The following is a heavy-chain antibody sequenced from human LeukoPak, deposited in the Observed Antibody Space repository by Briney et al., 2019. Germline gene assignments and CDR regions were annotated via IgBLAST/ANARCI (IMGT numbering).Heavy chain of an antibody. Sequence: ASVKVSCKASGYTFISYDIHWVRQATGQGLEWMGWMNPNRGNKGYAQKFQGRVTITKNTSISTAYMELSSLRSEDTAVYYCARVRDDFWSGFESSSEYFQYWGQGTLVTVSS. D-gene: IGHD3-3*01. J-gene: IGHJ1*01. CDR2: MNPNRGNK. V-gene: IGHV1-8*01. CDR1: GYTFISYD. CDR3: ARVRDDFWSGFESSSEYFQY.